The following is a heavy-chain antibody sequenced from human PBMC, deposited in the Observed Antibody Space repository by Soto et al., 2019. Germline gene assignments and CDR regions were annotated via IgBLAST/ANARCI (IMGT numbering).Heavy chain of an antibody. D-gene: IGHD1-26*01. V-gene: IGHV4-39*01. CDR2: IYYSGDT. CDR1: GGSINNFF. J-gene: IGHJ4*02. CDR3: ARHGTYYPFDY. Sequence: SETLTLTSSGSGGSINNFFWGWIRQPPGKGLEWIASIYYSGDTYYNSSLQSRATISVDTSRNQFSLKLSSVTAADTAVYYCARHGTYYPFDYWGQG.